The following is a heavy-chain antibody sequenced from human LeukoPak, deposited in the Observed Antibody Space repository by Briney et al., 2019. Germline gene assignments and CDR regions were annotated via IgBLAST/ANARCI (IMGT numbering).Heavy chain of an antibody. D-gene: IGHD3-10*01. CDR1: GGSISSHY. V-gene: IGHV4-59*11. Sequence: SETLSLTCTVSGGSISSHYWSWIRQPPGKGLEWIGYIYYSGGTNYNPSLKSRVTISVDTSKNQFSLKLSSVTAADTAVYYCTHSGSYYNEYYFDYSGQGTLVTVSS. J-gene: IGHJ4*02. CDR2: IYYSGGT. CDR3: THSGSYYNEYYFDY.